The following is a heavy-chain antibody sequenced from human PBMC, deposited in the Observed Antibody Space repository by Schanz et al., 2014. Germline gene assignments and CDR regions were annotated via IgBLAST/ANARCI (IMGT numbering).Heavy chain of an antibody. CDR1: GFTFSKYW. V-gene: IGHV3-48*01. CDR2: IATSSSTR. J-gene: IGHJ1*01. CDR3: ASGVHVSSLQKGLQF. D-gene: IGHD3-10*01. Sequence: EVQLVESGGGLVQPGGSLRLSCGGSGFTFSKYWMSWVRQAPGKGLEWVSYIATSSSTRHYADSVKGRVTISRDNAKNSVSLQMRRLRVEDTAVYYCASGVHVSSLQKGLQFWGRGTLVIVSS.